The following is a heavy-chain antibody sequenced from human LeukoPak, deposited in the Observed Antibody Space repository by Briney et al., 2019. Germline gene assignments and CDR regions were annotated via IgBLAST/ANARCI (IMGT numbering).Heavy chain of an antibody. V-gene: IGHV4-39*07. D-gene: IGHD2-2*01. CDR3: ARLRLYCSSTSCSRWFDP. CDR2: IFYSGGT. J-gene: IGHJ5*02. Sequence: SETLSLTCTVSGGSINTPNYYWGWIRQTPGKGLEWIGNIFYSGGTYYSPSLTSRVTISLDTSRNQFSLKLNSVTAADTAVYYCARLRLYCSSTSCSRWFDPWGQGTLVTVSS. CDR1: GGSINTPNYY.